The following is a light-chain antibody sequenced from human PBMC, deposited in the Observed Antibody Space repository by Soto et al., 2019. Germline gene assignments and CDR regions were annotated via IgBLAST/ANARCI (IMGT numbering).Light chain of an antibody. J-gene: IGLJ3*02. CDR2: DTT. CDR1: SRDVGAYNF. CDR3: SAYTTVNNLWV. V-gene: IGLV2-14*03. Sequence: QSALTQPASVSGSPGQSVTISCTGISRDVGAYNFVSWYQQHQDRAPKLIMFDTTDRPSGVSSRFSGSRSGSTASLTISGLQAEDEAYYYCSAYTTVNNLWVFGGGTKLTVL.